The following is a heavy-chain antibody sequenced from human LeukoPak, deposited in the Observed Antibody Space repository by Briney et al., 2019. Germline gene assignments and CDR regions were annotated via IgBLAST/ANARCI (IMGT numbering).Heavy chain of an antibody. D-gene: IGHD5-18*01. CDR2: IYYSGST. CDR3: AGPGYSYGYSDAFDI. J-gene: IGHJ3*02. CDR1: GGSISSYY. V-gene: IGHV4-59*01. Sequence: TSETLSLTCTVSGGSISSYYWSWIRQPPGKGLEWIGYIYYSGSTNYNPSLKSRVTISVDTSKNQFSLKLSSVTAADTAVYYCAGPGYSYGYSDAFDIWGQGTMVTVSS.